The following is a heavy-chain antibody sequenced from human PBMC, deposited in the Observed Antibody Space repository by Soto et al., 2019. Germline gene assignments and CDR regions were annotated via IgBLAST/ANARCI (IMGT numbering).Heavy chain of an antibody. V-gene: IGHV2-26*01. J-gene: IGHJ5*02. CDR1: GFSLSNARMG. CDR2: IFSNDEK. Sequence: SGPTLVNPTETLTLTCTVSGFSLSNARMGVSWIRQPPGKALEWLAHIFSNDEKSYSTSLKSRLTISKDTSKSQVVLTMANMDPVDTATYYCARDLQLGYCSSTSCYRRYNWFDPWGQGTLVTVSS. D-gene: IGHD2-2*01. CDR3: ARDLQLGYCSSTSCYRRYNWFDP.